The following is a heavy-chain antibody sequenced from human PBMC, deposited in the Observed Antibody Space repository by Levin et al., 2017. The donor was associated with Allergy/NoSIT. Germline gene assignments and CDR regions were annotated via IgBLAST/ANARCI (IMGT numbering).Heavy chain of an antibody. CDR1: GGSIITGTYN. CDR2: SYSSGTT. V-gene: IGHV4-39*01. CDR3: ARRDIGYDHVDV. J-gene: IGHJ6*02. Sequence: SETLSLTCSVSGGSIITGTYNWDWIRQPPGKGLEWIGTSYSSGTTYYNPSLRSRVTISVDTSKNQFSLILTSVTAADTAVYYCARRDIGYDHVDVWGQGTTVTVSS. D-gene: IGHD5-12*01.